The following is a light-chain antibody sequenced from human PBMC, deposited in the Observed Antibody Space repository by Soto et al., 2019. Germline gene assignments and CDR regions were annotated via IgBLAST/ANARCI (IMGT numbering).Light chain of an antibody. CDR2: GAS. Sequence: EFVLTQSPGTLSLSPGERATLSCRASQSVSSSYLAWYQQKPGQAPRLLIYGASSRATGIPDRFSGSGSGTDFTLTISTLEPEDFAVYYCQQYGSSLGTFGPGTKVDIK. V-gene: IGKV3-20*01. J-gene: IGKJ3*01. CDR3: QQYGSSLGT. CDR1: QSVSSSY.